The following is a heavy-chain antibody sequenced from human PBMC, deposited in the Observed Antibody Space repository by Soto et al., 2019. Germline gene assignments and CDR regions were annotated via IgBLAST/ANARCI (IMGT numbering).Heavy chain of an antibody. D-gene: IGHD4-17*01. V-gene: IGHV4-34*01. CDR3: AREYGDYGVIDY. Sequence: QVQLQQWGAGLLKPSETLSLTCAVYGGSFSGYYWSWIRQPPGKGLEWIGEINHSGSTNYNPALKSRVTISVDTSKNQFSLKLSSVTAADTAVYYCAREYGDYGVIDYWGQETLVTVSS. CDR2: INHSGST. J-gene: IGHJ4*02. CDR1: GGSFSGYY.